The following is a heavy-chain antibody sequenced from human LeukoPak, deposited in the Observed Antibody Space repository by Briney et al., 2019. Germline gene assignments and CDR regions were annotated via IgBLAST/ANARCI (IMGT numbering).Heavy chain of an antibody. CDR3: VRDFYVDY. V-gene: IGHV3-7*03. J-gene: IGHJ4*02. CDR2: IKHDGTEK. CDR1: GFTFNVYW. D-gene: IGHD2/OR15-2a*01. Sequence: PGGSLRLSCAASGFTFNVYWMNWVRQAPGKGLEWVANIKHDGTEKNYVDSAKGRFTIYRDNAENTLYLQMNSLRAEDTAVYYCVRDFYVDYWGQGAMVTVSS.